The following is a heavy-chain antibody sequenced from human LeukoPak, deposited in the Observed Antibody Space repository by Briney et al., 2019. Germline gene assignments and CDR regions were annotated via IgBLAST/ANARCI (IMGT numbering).Heavy chain of an antibody. CDR3: ARDKQWLGNFDY. J-gene: IGHJ4*02. V-gene: IGHV3-66*01. CDR2: IYSGGST. D-gene: IGHD6-19*01. CDR1: GFTVSSNY. Sequence: GGSLRLSCAASGFTVSSNYMSWVRQAPGKGLEWVSVIYSGGSTYYAGSVKGRFTISRDNSKNTLYLKMNSLRAEDTAVYYCARDKQWLGNFDYWGQGTLVTVSS.